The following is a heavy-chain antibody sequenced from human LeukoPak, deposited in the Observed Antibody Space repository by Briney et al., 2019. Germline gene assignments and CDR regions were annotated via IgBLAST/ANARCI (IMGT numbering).Heavy chain of an antibody. V-gene: IGHV1-18*01. CDR1: GYSFNTYS. D-gene: IGHD3-10*01. Sequence: GASVKVSCKASGYSFNTYSVNWVRQAPGQGFEWMGWISAYNGNTNYAQKLQGRVTMTTDTSTSTAYMELRSLRSDDTAVYYCARDGGPLWFGEPSRYFDLWGRGTLVTVSS. J-gene: IGHJ2*01. CDR2: ISAYNGNT. CDR3: ARDGGPLWFGEPSRYFDL.